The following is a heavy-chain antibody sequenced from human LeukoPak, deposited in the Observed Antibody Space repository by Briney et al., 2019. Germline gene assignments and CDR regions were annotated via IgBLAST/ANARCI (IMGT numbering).Heavy chain of an antibody. V-gene: IGHV1-2*02. Sequence: ASVKVSCKASGYTFTGYYMHWVRHAPGQGLEWMGWINPNSGDTNYAQKFQGRVTITRDTSISTAYMELSRLRSDDTAVYYWAREEDCSSTSCDLDYWGQGTLVTVSS. CDR1: GYTFTGYY. CDR2: INPNSGDT. J-gene: IGHJ4*02. CDR3: AREEDCSSTSCDLDY. D-gene: IGHD2-2*01.